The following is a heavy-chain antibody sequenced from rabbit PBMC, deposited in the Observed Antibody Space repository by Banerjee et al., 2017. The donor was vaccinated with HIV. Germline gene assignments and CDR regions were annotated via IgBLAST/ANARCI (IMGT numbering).Heavy chain of an antibody. V-gene: IGHV1S40*01. CDR3: ARDGAGSVPFNL. Sequence: QSLEESGGDLVKPGASLTLTCTASGFFFSSSYWICWVRQAPGKGLELIACIDTDSSGSTYYASWAKGRFTISKTSSTTVTLQMTSLTAADTATYFCARDGAGSVPFNLWGQGTLVTVS. CDR2: IDTDSSGST. CDR1: GFFFSSSYW. D-gene: IGHD4-2*01. J-gene: IGHJ4*01.